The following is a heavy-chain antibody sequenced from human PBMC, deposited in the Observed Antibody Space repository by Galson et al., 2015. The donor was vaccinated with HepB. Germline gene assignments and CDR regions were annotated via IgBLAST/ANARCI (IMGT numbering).Heavy chain of an antibody. CDR2: IKQDGSEK. J-gene: IGHJ4*02. D-gene: IGHD6-19*01. Sequence: SLRLSCAASGFTFSSYWMSWVRQAPGKGLEWVANIKQDGSEKYYVDSVKGRFTISRDNAKNSLYLQMNSLRAEDTAVYYCARDEGQWLVRRGFDYWGQGTLVTVSS. CDR3: ARDEGQWLVRRGFDY. CDR1: GFTFSSYW. V-gene: IGHV3-7*01.